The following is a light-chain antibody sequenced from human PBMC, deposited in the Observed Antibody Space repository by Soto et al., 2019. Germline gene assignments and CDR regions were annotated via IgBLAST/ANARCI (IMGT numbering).Light chain of an antibody. V-gene: IGLV2-14*03. Sequence: QSAPTQPASVSGSPGQSITVSCTGTSSDVGSHNRASWYQQHPGKAPKLIIYDVNNRPSGVSYRFSGSKSGNTASLTISGLQAEDEAAYYCSSCTSSNTFVFGTGTKVTVL. CDR3: SSCTSSNTFV. CDR2: DVN. CDR1: SSDVGSHNR. J-gene: IGLJ1*01.